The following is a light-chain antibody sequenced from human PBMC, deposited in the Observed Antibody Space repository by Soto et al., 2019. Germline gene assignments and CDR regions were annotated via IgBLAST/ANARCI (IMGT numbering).Light chain of an antibody. J-gene: IGKJ5*01. CDR2: GAT. V-gene: IGKV3-15*01. CDR3: KQYKEWPPFT. CDR1: QSVNNN. Sequence: IVLTQSPATLSVSPGERATLSCRAIQSVNNNYLAWYQQKPGQAPRLLIHGATTRATGIPARFSGSGSGTEFTLSISSLQSEDFAVYYCKQYKEWPPFTFGQGTRLEIK.